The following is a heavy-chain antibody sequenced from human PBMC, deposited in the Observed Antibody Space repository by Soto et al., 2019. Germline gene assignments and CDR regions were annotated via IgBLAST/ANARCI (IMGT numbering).Heavy chain of an antibody. J-gene: IGHJ5*02. CDR1: GGSISSGGYY. V-gene: IGHV4-31*03. CDR3: ARERVMMPLGWFDP. CDR2: IYYSGST. Sequence: SETLSLTCTVSGGSISSGGYYWSWIRQHPGKGLEWIGYIYYSGSTYYNPFLKSRVTISVDTSKNQFSLKLSSVTAADTAVYYCARERVMMPLGWFDPWGQGTLVTVSS. D-gene: IGHD3-16*01.